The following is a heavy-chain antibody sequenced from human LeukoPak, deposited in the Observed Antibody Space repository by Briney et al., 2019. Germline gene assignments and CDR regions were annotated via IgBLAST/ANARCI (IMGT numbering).Heavy chain of an antibody. V-gene: IGHV3-23*01. CDR1: GFTFSYFA. CDR3: AKDRGSSGWYLYFFDY. J-gene: IGHJ4*02. CDR2: ISGSGGST. Sequence: HPGGSLRLSCAASGFTFSYFAMSWVRQAPGKGLEWVSAISGSGGSTYYADSVKGRFTISRDNSKNTLYLQMNDLRAEDTAVYYCAKDRGSSGWYLYFFDYWGQGTLVTVSS. D-gene: IGHD6-19*01.